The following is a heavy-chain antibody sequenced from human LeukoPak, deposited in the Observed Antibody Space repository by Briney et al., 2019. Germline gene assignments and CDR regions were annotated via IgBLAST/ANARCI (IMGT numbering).Heavy chain of an antibody. CDR3: ARDRRYSGSSDGFDI. J-gene: IGHJ3*02. Sequence: SETLSLTCTVSGVSITSYYWSWIRQSPGQGLECIVYIYYSGSTNYNPSLKSRVTILVDTSKNQFSLKLTSVTAADTAVYYCARDRRYSGSSDGFDIWGQGTRVTVSS. CDR2: IYYSGST. D-gene: IGHD1-26*01. CDR1: GVSITSYY. V-gene: IGHV4-59*01.